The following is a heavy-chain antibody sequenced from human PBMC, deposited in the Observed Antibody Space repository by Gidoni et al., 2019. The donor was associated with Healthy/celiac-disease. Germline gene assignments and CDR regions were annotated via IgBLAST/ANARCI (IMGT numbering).Heavy chain of an antibody. CDR3: AKDTDYVYYYGMDV. D-gene: IGHD4-17*01. Sequence: QVQLVESGGGVVQPGRSLRLSCAVSGFTFRSYGFHWVRQAPGKGLEWVAVISYDGSNKYYADSVKGRFTISRDNSKNTLYLQMNSLRAEDTAVYYCAKDTDYVYYYGMDVWGQGTTVTVSS. CDR2: ISYDGSNK. V-gene: IGHV3-30*18. J-gene: IGHJ6*02. CDR1: GFTFRSYG.